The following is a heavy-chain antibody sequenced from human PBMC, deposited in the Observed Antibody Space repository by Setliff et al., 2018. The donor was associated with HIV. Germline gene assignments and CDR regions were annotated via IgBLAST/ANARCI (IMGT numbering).Heavy chain of an antibody. V-gene: IGHV3-30*02. CDR2: IRYDGSNK. J-gene: IGHJ4*02. Sequence: PGGSLRLSCAASGFTFSSYGMHWVRQAPGKGLEWVAFIRYDGSNKYYADSVKGRFTISRDNSKNTLYLQMNSLRAEDTAVYYCAKTSSSSEYYFDYWGQGTLVTVPQ. CDR3: AKTSSSSEYYFDY. CDR1: GFTFSSYG. D-gene: IGHD6-13*01.